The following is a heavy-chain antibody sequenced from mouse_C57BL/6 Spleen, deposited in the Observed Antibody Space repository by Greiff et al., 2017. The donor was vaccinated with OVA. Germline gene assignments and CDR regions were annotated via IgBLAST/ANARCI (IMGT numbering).Heavy chain of an antibody. CDR1: GYAFTNYL. CDR2: INPGSGGT. D-gene: IGHD3-2*02. J-gene: IGHJ3*01. Sequence: VQLQQSGAELVRPGTSVKVSCKASGYAFTNYLIEWVKQRPGQGLEWIGVINPGSGGTNYNEKFKGKATLTADKSSSTAYMQLSSLTSEDSAVYFCARSGSSCYLAWFAYWGQGTLVTVSA. CDR3: ARSGSSCYLAWFAY. V-gene: IGHV1-54*01.